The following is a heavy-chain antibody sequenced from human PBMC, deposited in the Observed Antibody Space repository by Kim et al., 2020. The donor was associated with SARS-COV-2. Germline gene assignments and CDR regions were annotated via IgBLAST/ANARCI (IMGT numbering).Heavy chain of an antibody. J-gene: IGHJ5*02. CDR3: ARLMGPRGSWFDP. Sequence: YTPSLTSRVTISVDASKNQFALKLSSVTAADTAVYYCARLMGPRGSWFDPWGQGTLVTVSS. V-gene: IGHV4-59*08. D-gene: IGHD3-16*01.